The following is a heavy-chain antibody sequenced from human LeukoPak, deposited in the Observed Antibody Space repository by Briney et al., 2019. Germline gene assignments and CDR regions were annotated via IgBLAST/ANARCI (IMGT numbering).Heavy chain of an antibody. V-gene: IGHV4-59*01. Sequence: PSETLSLTCTVSGGSISSYYWSWIRQPPGKGLEWIGYIYYSGTTNYNPSLKSRVTISVDTSKNQFSLKLSSVTAADTAVYYCARDFRSLNYYYYMDVWGKGTTVTVSS. CDR2: IYYSGTT. CDR1: GGSISSYY. CDR3: ARDFRSLNYYYYMDV. J-gene: IGHJ6*03.